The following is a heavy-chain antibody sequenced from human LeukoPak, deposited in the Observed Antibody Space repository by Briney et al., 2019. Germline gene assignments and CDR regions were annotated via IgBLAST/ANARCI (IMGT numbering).Heavy chain of an antibody. Sequence: SETLSLTCTVSGGSISSYYWSWIRQPPGKGLEWIGYIYYSGSTNYNPSLESRVTISVDTSKNQFSLKLSSVTAADTAVYYCARAEVAFDIWGQGTIVTVSS. CDR3: ARAEVAFDI. CDR2: IYYSGST. V-gene: IGHV4-59*12. CDR1: GGSISSYY. J-gene: IGHJ3*02.